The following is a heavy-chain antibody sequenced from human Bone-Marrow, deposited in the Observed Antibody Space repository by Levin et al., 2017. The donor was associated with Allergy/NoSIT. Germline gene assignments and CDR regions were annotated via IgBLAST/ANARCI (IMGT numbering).Heavy chain of an antibody. CDR2: IYYSGST. CDR1: GGSISSYY. J-gene: IGHJ4*02. D-gene: IGHD6-13*01. Sequence: SETLSLTCTVSGGSISSYYWSWIRQPPGKGLEWIGYIYYSGSTNYNPSLKSRVTISVDTSKNQFSLKLSSVTAADTAVYYCARHGDDDSSSWYPFDYWGQGTLVTVSS. V-gene: IGHV4-59*08. CDR3: ARHGDDDSSSWYPFDY.